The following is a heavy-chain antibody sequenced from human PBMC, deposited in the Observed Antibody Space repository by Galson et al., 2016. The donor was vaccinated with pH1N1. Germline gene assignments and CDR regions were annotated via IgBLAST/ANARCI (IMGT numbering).Heavy chain of an antibody. Sequence: SLRLSCAASGFTFDDYAMHWVRQAPGKVLEWVSGISWNSGSIGYADSVKGRFTISRDNAKNSLYLQMNSLRAEDTALYYCAKNRGYGSGSYGSRVDVWGQGTTVTVSS. V-gene: IGHV3-9*01. J-gene: IGHJ6*02. CDR3: AKNRGYGSGSYGSRVDV. D-gene: IGHD3-10*01. CDR1: GFTFDDYA. CDR2: ISWNSGSI.